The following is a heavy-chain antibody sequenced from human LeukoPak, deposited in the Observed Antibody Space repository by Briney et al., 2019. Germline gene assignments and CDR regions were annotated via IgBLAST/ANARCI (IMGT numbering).Heavy chain of an antibody. CDR3: ASRLRFSEG. D-gene: IGHD5-12*01. CDR2: IYSGGST. CDR1: GFTFSNSA. Sequence: PGGSLRLSCEASGFTFSNSAMSWVRQAPGKGLEWVSVIYSGGSTYYADSVKGRFTISRDNSKNALYLQMNSLRAEDTAVYYCASRLRFSEGWGQGTLVTVSS. J-gene: IGHJ4*02. V-gene: IGHV3-66*01.